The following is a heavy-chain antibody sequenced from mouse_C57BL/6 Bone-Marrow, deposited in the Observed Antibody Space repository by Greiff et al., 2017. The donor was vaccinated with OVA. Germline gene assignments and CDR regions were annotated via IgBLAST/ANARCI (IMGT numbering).Heavy chain of an antibody. V-gene: IGHV1-81*01. D-gene: IGHD2-3*01. Sequence: VQLQQSGAELARPGASVKLSCKASGYTFTSYGISWVKQRTGQGLEWIGEIYPRSGNTYSNEKFKGKATLTADQSSSTAYMELRSLTSEDSAVYFCARSLDGYYGYFDYWGQGTTLTVSS. CDR1: GYTFTSYG. CDR3: ARSLDGYYGYFDY. J-gene: IGHJ2*01. CDR2: IYPRSGNT.